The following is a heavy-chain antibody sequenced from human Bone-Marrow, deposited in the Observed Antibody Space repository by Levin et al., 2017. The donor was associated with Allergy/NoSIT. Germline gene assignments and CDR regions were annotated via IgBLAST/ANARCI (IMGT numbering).Heavy chain of an antibody. CDR1: GFTFSSYW. Sequence: PGESLKISCAASGFTFSSYWMSWVRQAPGKGLEWVANIKQDGSDEYYVDSVRGRFTISRDNAKNSLYLQMNSLRAEDTAVYFCARGRYSGTWSDYWGQGSLVTVSS. D-gene: IGHD6-13*01. V-gene: IGHV3-7*04. CDR2: IKQDGSDE. CDR3: ARGRYSGTWSDY. J-gene: IGHJ4*02.